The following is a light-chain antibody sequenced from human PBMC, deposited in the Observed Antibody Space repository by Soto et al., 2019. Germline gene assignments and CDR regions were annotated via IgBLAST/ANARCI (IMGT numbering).Light chain of an antibody. Sequence: QLVLTQSPSASASLGASVKLTCTLSSGQSSYAIAWHQQQPEKGPRYLMKLNSDGSHSKGDGIPDRFSGSSSGAERYLTISSLQSEDEADYYCQTWGTGIQVFGTGTKVTVL. CDR3: QTWGTGIQV. CDR1: SGQSSYA. V-gene: IGLV4-69*01. J-gene: IGLJ1*01. CDR2: LNSDGSH.